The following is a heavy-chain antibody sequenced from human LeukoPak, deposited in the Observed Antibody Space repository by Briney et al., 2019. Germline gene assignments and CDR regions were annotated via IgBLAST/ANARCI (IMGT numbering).Heavy chain of an antibody. Sequence: ASVKVSCKASGYTFTSYYIHWVRQAPGQGLEWMGWINPNSGGTNYAQNFQGRVTMTRDTSISTTYMELSGLRSDDTAVYYCAISAAGTYFDYWGQGTLVTVSS. CDR1: GYTFTSYY. CDR3: AISAAGTYFDY. D-gene: IGHD6-13*01. J-gene: IGHJ4*02. CDR2: INPNSGGT. V-gene: IGHV1-2*02.